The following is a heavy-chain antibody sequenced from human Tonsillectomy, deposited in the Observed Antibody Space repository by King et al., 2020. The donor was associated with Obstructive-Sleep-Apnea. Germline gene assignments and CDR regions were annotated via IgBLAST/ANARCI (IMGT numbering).Heavy chain of an antibody. V-gene: IGHV5-51*01. D-gene: IGHD6-13*01. CDR3: ARQLAAAGAFDI. J-gene: IGHJ3*02. Sequence: QLVQSGAEVKKPGESLKISCKGSGYSFTSYWIGWVRQMPGKGLEWMGIIYPGDSDPRYSPSFQGQVTISADKSISNANRQWSSLKASETAMYYCARQLAAAGAFDIWGQGTMVTVSS. CDR1: GYSFTSYW. CDR2: IYPGDSDP.